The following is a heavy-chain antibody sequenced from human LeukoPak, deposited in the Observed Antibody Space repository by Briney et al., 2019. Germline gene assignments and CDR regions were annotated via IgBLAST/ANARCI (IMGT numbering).Heavy chain of an antibody. V-gene: IGHV4-39*01. D-gene: IGHD2-21*02. Sequence: SETLSLTCTVSGDSISSSTYNWGWIRQPPGKGLEWIGSISYTETTRYNPSLKSRVTISIDTSRTQFSLKFTSVTAADTAVYYCARTSYCGDDCYTPVDFDSWGQGILVTVSA. CDR1: GDSISSSTYN. CDR3: ARTSYCGDDCYTPVDFDS. CDR2: ISYTETT. J-gene: IGHJ4*02.